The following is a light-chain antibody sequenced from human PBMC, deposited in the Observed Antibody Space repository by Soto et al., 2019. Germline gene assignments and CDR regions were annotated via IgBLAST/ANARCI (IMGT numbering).Light chain of an antibody. CDR2: GVT. J-gene: IGLJ2*01. CDR1: SSDVGGYDY. Sequence: QSVLTQPRSVSGSPGQSVTISCTGTSSDVGGYDYVSWYQRHPGKAPKLMIYGVTKRPSGVPDRFSGSKSGNTASLTISGLQADDEADYYCCSYAGSYTYVLFGGGTKLTVL. CDR3: CSYAGSYTYVL. V-gene: IGLV2-11*01.